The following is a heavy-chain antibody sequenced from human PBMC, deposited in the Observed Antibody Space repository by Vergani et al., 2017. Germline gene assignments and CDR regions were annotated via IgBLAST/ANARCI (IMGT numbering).Heavy chain of an antibody. CDR3: ASDTHSGQRADR. V-gene: IGHV4-59*11. CDR2: IHYSENT. D-gene: IGHD6-19*01. J-gene: IGHJ5*02. CDR1: LDSLRNLY. Sequence: QVQLQESGPGLVKSSETLSLTCSVSLDSLRNLYFNCIPQPPGKGLAWIGSIHYSENTNYNPSLKTRVTISVDTSKNQFSLTLTSVTAADASVYYCASDTHSGQRADRWGQGILVTVTS.